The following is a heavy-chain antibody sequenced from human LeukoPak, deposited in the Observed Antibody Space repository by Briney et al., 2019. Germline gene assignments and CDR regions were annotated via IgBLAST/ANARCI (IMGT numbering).Heavy chain of an antibody. CDR1: GFTFSSYG. CDR3: AYNGYRSYYFDY. J-gene: IGHJ4*02. V-gene: IGHV3-30*02. D-gene: IGHD5-18*01. Sequence: GGSLRLSCAASGFTFSSYGMHWVRQAPGKGPEWVAFIRYDGSNKYYADSVKGRFTISRDNSKNTLYLQMNSLRAEDTAVYYCAYNGYRSYYFDYWGQGTLVTVSS. CDR2: IRYDGSNK.